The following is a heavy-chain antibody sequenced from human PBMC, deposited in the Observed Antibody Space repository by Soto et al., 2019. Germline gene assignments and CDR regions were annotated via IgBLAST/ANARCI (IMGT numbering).Heavy chain of an antibody. V-gene: IGHV3-30-3*01. D-gene: IGHD6-13*01. CDR2: ISYDGSNK. J-gene: IGHJ6*02. CDR3: ARGWYSSSWYESYYYYYGMDV. Sequence: PGGSLRHSCADSGFTFSSYAMHWIRLAPGEALEWVAVISYDGSNKYYADSVKGRFTISRDNSKNTLYLQMNSLRAEDAAVYYCARGWYSSSWYESYYYYYGMDVWGQGTTVTVSS. CDR1: GFTFSSYA.